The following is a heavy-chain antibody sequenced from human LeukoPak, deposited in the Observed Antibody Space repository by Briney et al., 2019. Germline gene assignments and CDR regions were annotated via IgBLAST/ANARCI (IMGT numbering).Heavy chain of an antibody. Sequence: ASVKVSCKASGYTFSTYDINWVRQAPGQGLEWMGWMNPNTAETGYAQKFRGRVTFTSYSSITTAYMELSNLRSDDTAVYYCARGAFCGYGGLDVWGQGTTVTVSS. J-gene: IGHJ6*02. CDR2: MNPNTAET. CDR3: ARGAFCGYGGLDV. CDR1: GYTFSTYD. D-gene: IGHD5-12*01. V-gene: IGHV1-8*03.